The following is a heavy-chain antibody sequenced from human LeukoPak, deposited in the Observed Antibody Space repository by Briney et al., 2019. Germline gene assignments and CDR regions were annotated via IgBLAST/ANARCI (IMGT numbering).Heavy chain of an antibody. CDR2: ISGSGGST. CDR3: AKAGSGSYYGMESHFDY. V-gene: IGHV3-23*01. D-gene: IGHD1-26*01. Sequence: GGSLRLSCAASGFTFSSYAMSWVRQAPGKGLEGVSAISGSGGSTYYADSVKGRFAISRDNSKNTLYLQMNSLRAEDTAVYYCAKAGSGSYYGMESHFDYWGQGTLVTVSS. J-gene: IGHJ4*02. CDR1: GFTFSSYA.